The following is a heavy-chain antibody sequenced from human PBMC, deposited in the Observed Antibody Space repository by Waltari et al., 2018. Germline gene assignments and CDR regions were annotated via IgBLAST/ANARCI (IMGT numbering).Heavy chain of an antibody. Sequence: QVHLVQSGPEVKKPGSSVRVSCKASGDILNSYAIAGVRPAPGQGLEWMGRVIPTFGTTNYAQNCQGRLKITSDTSTTSVTMELSGLKFDDTGIYYCTSNTYYVPDYWGQGTVVNV. CDR3: TSNTYYVPDY. D-gene: IGHD1-26*01. CDR1: GDILNSYA. V-gene: IGHV1-69*14. CDR2: VIPTFGTT. J-gene: IGHJ4*02.